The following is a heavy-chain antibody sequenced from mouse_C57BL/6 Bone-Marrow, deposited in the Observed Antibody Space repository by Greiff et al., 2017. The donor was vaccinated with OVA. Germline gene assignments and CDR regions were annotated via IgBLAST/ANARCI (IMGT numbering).Heavy chain of an antibody. CDR1: GYTFTDYY. J-gene: IGHJ4*01. V-gene: IGHV1-19*01. D-gene: IGHD2-3*01. CDR2: INPYNGGT. Sequence: VQLQQSGPVLVKPGASVKMSCKASGYTFTDYYMNWVKQSHGKSLEWIGVINPYNGGTSYNQKFKGKATLTVDKSSSTAYMELNSLTSEDSAVYYCAREIYDGYYYAMDYWGQGTSVTVSS. CDR3: AREIYDGYYYAMDY.